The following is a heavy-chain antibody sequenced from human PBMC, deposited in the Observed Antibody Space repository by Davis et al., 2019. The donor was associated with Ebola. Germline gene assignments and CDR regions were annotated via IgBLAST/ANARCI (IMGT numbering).Heavy chain of an antibody. V-gene: IGHV3-11*04. Sequence: GGSLRLSCEGTGFTFSDYYMSWIRQAPEKGLEWVSYISSSGSTIYYADSVKGRFTISRDNAKNSLYLQMNSLRDEDTAVYYCARETSTGWLAQGYWGQGTLVTVSS. CDR2: ISSSGSTI. CDR3: ARETSTGWLAQGY. CDR1: GFTFSDYY. D-gene: IGHD3-22*01. J-gene: IGHJ4*02.